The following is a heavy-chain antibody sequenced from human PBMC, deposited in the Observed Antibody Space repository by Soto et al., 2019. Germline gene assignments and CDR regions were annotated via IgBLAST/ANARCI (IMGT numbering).Heavy chain of an antibody. CDR3: ASKFGELLADAFDI. V-gene: IGHV4-4*02. CDR1: NASISSRKW. CDR2: IYHSGSI. J-gene: IGHJ3*02. D-gene: IGHD3-10*01. Sequence: ETLSLTCTVSNASISSRKWWTWVRQTPGKGLEWIGEIYHSGSINHNPSLKSRVTMSLDKSKNQFSLKMTSVTAADTAVYYCASKFGELLADAFDIWGQGTVVTVSS.